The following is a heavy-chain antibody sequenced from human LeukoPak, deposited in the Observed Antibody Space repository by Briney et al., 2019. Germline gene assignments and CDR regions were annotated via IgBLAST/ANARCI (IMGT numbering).Heavy chain of an antibody. V-gene: IGHV4-59*13. CDR3: ASSIYDYVWGSYLGPFDY. Sequence: SETLSLTCTVSGGSISSYYWSWIRQPPAKGLEWIGYIYYSGSTNYNPSLKSRVTISVDTSKNQFSLKLSSVTAADTAVSYCASSIYDYVWGSYLGPFDYWGQGTLVTVSS. CDR2: IYYSGST. D-gene: IGHD3-16*02. CDR1: GGSISSYY. J-gene: IGHJ4*02.